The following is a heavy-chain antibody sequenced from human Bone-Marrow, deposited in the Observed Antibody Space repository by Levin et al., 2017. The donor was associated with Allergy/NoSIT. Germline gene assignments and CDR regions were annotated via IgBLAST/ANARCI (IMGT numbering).Heavy chain of an antibody. D-gene: IGHD3-9*01. J-gene: IGHJ4*02. CDR2: ISYDGSNK. V-gene: IGHV3-30-3*01. CDR1: GFTFSSYA. CDR3: ARELGDYDILTGPADY. Sequence: GGSLRLSCAASGFTFSSYAMHWVRQAPGKGLEWVAVISYDGSNKYYADSVKGRFTISRDNSKNTLYLQMNSLRAEDTAVYYCARELGDYDILTGPADYWGQGTLVTVSS.